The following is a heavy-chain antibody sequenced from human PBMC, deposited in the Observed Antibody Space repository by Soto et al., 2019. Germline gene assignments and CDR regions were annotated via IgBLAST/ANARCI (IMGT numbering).Heavy chain of an antibody. CDR2: IYYSGST. CDR3: AREGSGYDHTFFDY. V-gene: IGHV4-30-4*01. J-gene: IGHJ4*02. CDR1: GGSISSGGYY. Sequence: QVQLQESGPGLLKPSQTLSLTCTVSGGSISSGGYYWSWIRQPPGKGLEWIGYIYYSGSTYYNPSLKSRVTISVDTSKNQFSLKLSSVTAADTAVYYCAREGSGYDHTFFDYWGQGTLVTVSS. D-gene: IGHD5-12*01.